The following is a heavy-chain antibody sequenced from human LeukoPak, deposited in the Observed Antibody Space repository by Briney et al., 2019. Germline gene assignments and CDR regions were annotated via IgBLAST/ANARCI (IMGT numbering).Heavy chain of an antibody. Sequence: ASVKVSCKASGYTFASYYMHWVRQAPGQGLEWMGIINPSGGSTTYAQKFQGRVTMTRDTSMSTVYVELSSLRSEDTAVYYCARDSTPTYYSGTYYFEYWGQGTLVTVSS. CDR1: GYTFASYY. CDR2: INPSGGST. CDR3: ARDSTPTYYSGTYYFEY. J-gene: IGHJ4*02. D-gene: IGHD1-26*01. V-gene: IGHV1-46*01.